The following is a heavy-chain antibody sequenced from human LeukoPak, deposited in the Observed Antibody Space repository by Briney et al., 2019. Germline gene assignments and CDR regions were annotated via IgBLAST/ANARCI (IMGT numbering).Heavy chain of an antibody. J-gene: IGHJ3*02. CDR2: IYTSGST. CDR1: GGSISSGSYY. V-gene: IGHV4-61*02. D-gene: IGHD3-22*01. Sequence: PSETLSLTCTVSGGSISSGSYYWSWIRQPAGKGLEWIGRIYTSGSTNYNPSLKSRVTISVDTSKNQFSLKLSSVTAADTAVYYCARAFDSSGYYPVGAFDIWGQGTMVTVSS. CDR3: ARAFDSSGYYPVGAFDI.